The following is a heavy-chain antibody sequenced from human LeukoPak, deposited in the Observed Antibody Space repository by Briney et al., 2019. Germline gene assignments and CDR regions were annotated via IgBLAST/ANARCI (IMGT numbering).Heavy chain of an antibody. CDR3: ARDRRDSSGYYYFDY. CDR2: ISSSSSYT. J-gene: IGHJ4*02. D-gene: IGHD3-22*01. V-gene: IGHV3-11*05. CDR1: GFTFSNYY. Sequence: PGGSLGLSCAASGFTFSNYYMSWIRQAAGKGLEWVAYISSSSSYTNYADSVKGRFTISRDNAKNSLYLQMNSLRAEDTAVYYCARDRRDSSGYYYFDYWGQGTLVTVSS.